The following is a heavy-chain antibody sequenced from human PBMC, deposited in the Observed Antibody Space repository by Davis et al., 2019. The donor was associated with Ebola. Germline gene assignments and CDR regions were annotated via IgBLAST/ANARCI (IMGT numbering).Heavy chain of an antibody. V-gene: IGHV3-23*01. CDR2: ISGSTGGT. Sequence: GESLKISCAASGFTFSNYAMTWVRQAPGKGLEWVSVISGSTGGTHYADSVKGRFTISRDNSKNTLYLQMNSLRAEDTAVYFCARQLPYYSYGMDVWGQGTTVTVSS. J-gene: IGHJ6*02. D-gene: IGHD2-2*01. CDR1: GFTFSNYA. CDR3: ARQLPYYSYGMDV.